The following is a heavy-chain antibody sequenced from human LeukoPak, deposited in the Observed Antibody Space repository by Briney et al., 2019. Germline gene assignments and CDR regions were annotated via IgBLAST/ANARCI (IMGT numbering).Heavy chain of an antibody. CDR1: GFTFSSYA. Sequence: GSLRLSCAASGFTFSSYAMSWVRQPPGKGLEWIGEINHSGSTNYNPSLKSRVTISVDTSRNQFSLKLSSVTAADTAVYYCARDIRWLQPMSAKYYYYYGMDVWGQGTTVTVSS. J-gene: IGHJ6*02. CDR3: ARDIRWLQPMSAKYYYYYGMDV. CDR2: INHSGST. D-gene: IGHD5-24*01. V-gene: IGHV4-34*01.